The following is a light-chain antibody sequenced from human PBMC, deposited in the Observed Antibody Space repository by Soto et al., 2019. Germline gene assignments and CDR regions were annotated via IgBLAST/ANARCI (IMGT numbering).Light chain of an antibody. CDR3: QQNGRSPPWT. V-gene: IGKV3-20*01. CDR1: QSVRSN. CDR2: GAS. Sequence: EKVMTQSPATLSVSPGERATLSCRASQSVRSNLAWYQQKPGQPPRLLIYGASIRATGIPDRFSGSGSGTDFTLTISRLEPEDFAVYYCQQNGRSPPWTFGQGTKVDIK. J-gene: IGKJ1*01.